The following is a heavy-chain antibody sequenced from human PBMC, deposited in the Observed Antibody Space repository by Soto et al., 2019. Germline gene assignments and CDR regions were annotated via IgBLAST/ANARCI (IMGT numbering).Heavy chain of an antibody. Sequence: ASVKVSCKASGYTFTSYGISWARQAPGQGLEWMGWISAYNGNTNYAQKLQGRVIMTTDTSTSTAYMELRSLRSDDTAVYYCARDAVAGHNWFDPWGQGTLVTVSS. V-gene: IGHV1-18*01. CDR2: ISAYNGNT. D-gene: IGHD6-19*01. J-gene: IGHJ5*02. CDR3: ARDAVAGHNWFDP. CDR1: GYTFTSYG.